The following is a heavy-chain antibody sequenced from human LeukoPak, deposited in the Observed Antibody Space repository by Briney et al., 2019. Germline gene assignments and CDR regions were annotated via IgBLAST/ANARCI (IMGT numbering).Heavy chain of an antibody. CDR3: AREWGYSGYFSMDV. CDR2: IYYSGST. D-gene: IGHD5-12*01. Sequence: SETLSLTCTVSGGSISSYYWSWIRQPPGKGLEWIGYIYYSGSTNYNPSLKSRVTISVDTSKTHFSLKLNSVTAADTAVFYCAREWGYSGYFSMDVWGKGPTVTVSS. J-gene: IGHJ6*03. CDR1: GGSISSYY. V-gene: IGHV4-59*12.